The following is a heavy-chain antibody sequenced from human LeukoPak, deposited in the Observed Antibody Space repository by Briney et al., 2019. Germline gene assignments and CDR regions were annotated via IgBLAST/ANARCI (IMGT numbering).Heavy chain of an antibody. J-gene: IGHJ5*02. Sequence: GGSLRLSCEASGFNFGAYWMRWVRQAPGKGLEWVANIKKDSTEKNYVVSVRGRFTVSRDNAKGSMYLQMNNLRAEDTAVYFCAKSSLVITTTGWFDPWGQGTLVTVSS. V-gene: IGHV3-7*01. D-gene: IGHD3-22*01. CDR2: IKKDSTEK. CDR3: AKSSLVITTTGWFDP. CDR1: GFNFGAYW.